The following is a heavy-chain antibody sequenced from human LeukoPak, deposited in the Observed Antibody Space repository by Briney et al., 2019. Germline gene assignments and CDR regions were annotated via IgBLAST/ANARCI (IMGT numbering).Heavy chain of an antibody. D-gene: IGHD3-3*01. CDR1: GYSISSGYY. J-gene: IGHJ4*02. CDR2: VYHSGST. CDR3: ATSITIFGVVPTAPSDY. Sequence: SETLSLTCTVSGYSISSGYYWGWIRQPPGKGLEWIGSVYHSGSTYYNPSLKSRVTISVDTSKNQFSLKLSSVTAADTAVYYCATSITIFGVVPTAPSDYWGQGTLVTVSS. V-gene: IGHV4-38-2*02.